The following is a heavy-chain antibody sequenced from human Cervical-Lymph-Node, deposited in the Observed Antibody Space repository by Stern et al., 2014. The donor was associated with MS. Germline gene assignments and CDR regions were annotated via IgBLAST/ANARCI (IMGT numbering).Heavy chain of an antibody. CDR1: CDSIISTNW. CDR2: LHHSGST. Sequence: QVQLQESGPGLVKPSGTLSLTCAVSCDSIISTNWWSWVRQSPGKGLEWIGELHHSGSTNYNPSLKSRVTISVDKSKNQFSLTLNSVTAADTAVYFCARERVDDYLSWDLSYFYYGMDGWGQGTTVTVSS. J-gene: IGHJ6*02. CDR3: ARERVDDYLSWDLSYFYYGMDG. D-gene: IGHD3-16*02. V-gene: IGHV4-4*02.